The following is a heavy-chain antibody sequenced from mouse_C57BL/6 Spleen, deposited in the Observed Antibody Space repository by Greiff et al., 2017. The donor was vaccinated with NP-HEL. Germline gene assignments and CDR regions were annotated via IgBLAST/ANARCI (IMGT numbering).Heavy chain of an antibody. CDR3: ARSYDDGPAYAMDY. J-gene: IGHJ4*01. D-gene: IGHD2-4*01. CDR1: GYTFTSYW. Sequence: QVQLQQPGAELVKPGASVKLSCKASGYTFTSYWMPWVKQRPGQGLEWIGMIHPNSGSTNYNEKFKSKATLTVDKSSSTAYMQLSSLTSEDSAAYYCARSYDDGPAYAMDYWGQGTSVTVSS. CDR2: IHPNSGST. V-gene: IGHV1-64*01.